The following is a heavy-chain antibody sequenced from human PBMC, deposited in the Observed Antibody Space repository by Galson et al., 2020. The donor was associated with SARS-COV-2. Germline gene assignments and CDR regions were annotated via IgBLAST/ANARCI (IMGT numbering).Heavy chain of an antibody. CDR1: GGSLTDYY. CDR3: ARRYCSSTSCAGYYHLDV. V-gene: IGHV4-34*01. D-gene: IGHD2-2*01. CDR2: VNHSGYT. Sequence: SETLSLTCAVYGGSLTDYYWGWIRQPPGKGLEWIGEVNHSGYTKSNPSLKSRLTISVDTSKSQFSLNVKSVTAADTAVYYCARRYCSSTSCAGYYHLDVWGKGTAVTVSS. J-gene: IGHJ6*03.